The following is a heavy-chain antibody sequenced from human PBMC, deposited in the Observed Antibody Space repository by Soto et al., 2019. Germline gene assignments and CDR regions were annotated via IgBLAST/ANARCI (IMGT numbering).Heavy chain of an antibody. CDR1: GGTFSSYA. CDR3: ARNEIKPGGWGYYYGMDV. J-gene: IGHJ6*02. D-gene: IGHD3-16*01. V-gene: IGHV1-69*06. CDR2: IIPIFGTA. Sequence: GASVKVSCKASGGTFSSYAISWVRQAPGQGLEWMGGIIPIFGTANYAQKFQGRVTITADKSTSTAYMELSSLRSEDTAVYYCARNEIKPGGWGYYYGMDVWGQGTTVTVSS.